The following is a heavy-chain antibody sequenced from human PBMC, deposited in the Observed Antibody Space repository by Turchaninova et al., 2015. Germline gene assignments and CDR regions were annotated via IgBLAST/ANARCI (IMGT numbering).Heavy chain of an antibody. V-gene: IGHV3-48*03. Sequence: EVQLVESGGGLVQPGGSLRLSCAASGFTFSNYEMPWVRRAPGQGPGWDSSISSSASTRDYANSVKGRFTISRHNAKNSLYLQMNSRRAEDTAVYYGAREGTVTVGYFDLWGRGTLVTVSS. CDR1: GFTFSNYE. CDR2: ISSSASTR. D-gene: IGHD4-17*01. CDR3: AREGTVTVGYFDL. J-gene: IGHJ2*01.